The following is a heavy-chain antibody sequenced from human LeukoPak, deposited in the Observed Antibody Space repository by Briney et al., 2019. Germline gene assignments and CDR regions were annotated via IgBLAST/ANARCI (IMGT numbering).Heavy chain of an antibody. Sequence: PGGSLRLSCAASGFTFSSYWMSWVRQAPGKGLEWVANIKQDGSEKYYVDSVKGRFTISRDNAKNSLYLQMNSLRAEDTAVYYCARVRGYSGYLFDYWGQGTLVTVSS. CDR2: IKQDGSEK. J-gene: IGHJ4*02. CDR1: GFTFSSYW. CDR3: ARVRGYSGYLFDY. V-gene: IGHV3-7*01. D-gene: IGHD5-12*01.